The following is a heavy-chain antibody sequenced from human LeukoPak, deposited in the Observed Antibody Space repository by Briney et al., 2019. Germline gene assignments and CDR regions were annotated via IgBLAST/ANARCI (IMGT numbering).Heavy chain of an antibody. CDR1: GYTFTSYG. D-gene: IGHD3-10*01. Sequence: GASVKVSCKASGYTFTSYGISWVRQAPGQGLEWMGWISAYNGNTNYAQKLQGRVTMTTDTSTSTAYMELRSLRSDDTAVYYCARHGSGSLAYYYYGMDVWGQGTTVTVSS. CDR2: ISAYNGNT. J-gene: IGHJ6*02. CDR3: ARHGSGSLAYYYYGMDV. V-gene: IGHV1-18*01.